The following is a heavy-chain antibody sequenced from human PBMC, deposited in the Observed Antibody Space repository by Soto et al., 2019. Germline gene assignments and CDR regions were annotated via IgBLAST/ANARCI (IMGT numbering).Heavy chain of an antibody. D-gene: IGHD5-18*01. CDR1: GFTFSRYA. Sequence: EVQLVESGGGLVQPGGSLRLSCAASGFTFSRYAMHWVRQAPGKGLEYVSAISSNGGSTYYGNSVKGRFTISRDNSKNTLYLQMGSLRAEDMAVHYCARALGYAFDYWGQGTLVTVSS. CDR2: ISSNGGST. J-gene: IGHJ4*02. CDR3: ARALGYAFDY. V-gene: IGHV3-64*01.